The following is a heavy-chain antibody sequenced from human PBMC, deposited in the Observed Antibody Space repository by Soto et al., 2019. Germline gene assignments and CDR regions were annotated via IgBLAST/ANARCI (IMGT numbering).Heavy chain of an antibody. J-gene: IGHJ4*02. CDR1: GDSITSGPYY. CDR2: IDAGGGA. Sequence: TLSLTCTVSGDSITSGPYYWSWVRQYQGKGLEWLAFIDAGGGAHYNPSLKSRLTIAIDTDNNQFSLRLTSVTAADTAVYYCARPQVAGFRAVTGYFVYWGQGTQVTVSS. CDR3: ARPQVAGFRAVTGYFVY. D-gene: IGHD3-10*01. V-gene: IGHV4-31*03.